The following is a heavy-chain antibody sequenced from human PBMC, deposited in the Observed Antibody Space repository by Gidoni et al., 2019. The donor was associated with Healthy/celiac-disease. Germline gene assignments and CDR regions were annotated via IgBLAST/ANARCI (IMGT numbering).Heavy chain of an antibody. D-gene: IGHD6-19*01. CDR2: IYYSGST. CDR3: ARLMAVAGTHFDY. CDR1: GCSISSSSYY. Sequence: QLQLQESGPGLVTPSATLSLTCTVSGCSISSSSYYWGWIRQPPGKGLEWIGSIYYSGSTYYNPSLKSRVTISVDTSKNQFSLKLSSVTAADTAVYYCARLMAVAGTHFDYWGQGTLVTVSS. J-gene: IGHJ4*02. V-gene: IGHV4-39*01.